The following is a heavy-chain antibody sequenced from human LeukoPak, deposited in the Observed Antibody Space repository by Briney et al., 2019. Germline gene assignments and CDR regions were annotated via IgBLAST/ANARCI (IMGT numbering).Heavy chain of an antibody. V-gene: IGHV3-21*01. CDR2: ISSSSTYI. CDR1: GFTFSGYN. Sequence: PGGSLRLSCAVSGFTFSGYNMNWVRQAPGKGLEWVSSISSSSTYIYYADSVKGRFALSRDNAKSSLYLQMNSLRAEDTAVYYCAGGSGSGSYNYFPYWGDRTLVTVSS. J-gene: IGHJ4*01. D-gene: IGHD3-10*01. CDR3: AGGSGSGSYNYFPY.